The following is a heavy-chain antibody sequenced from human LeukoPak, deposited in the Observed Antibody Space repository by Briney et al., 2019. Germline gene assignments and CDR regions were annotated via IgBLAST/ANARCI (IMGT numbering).Heavy chain of an antibody. V-gene: IGHV3-48*03. CDR3: ARDYGGSSPFDY. D-gene: IGHD4-23*01. CDR2: SSSGSTI. Sequence: SSSGSTIYYADSVEGRFTISRDNAKNSLYLQMNSLRAEDTAVYYCARDYGGSSPFDYWGQGTLVTVSS. J-gene: IGHJ4*02.